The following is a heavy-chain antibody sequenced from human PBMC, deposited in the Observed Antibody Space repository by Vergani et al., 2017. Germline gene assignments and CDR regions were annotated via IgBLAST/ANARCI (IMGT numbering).Heavy chain of an antibody. CDR3: ARDSQTVAGMRYGMDV. V-gene: IGHV3-64*01. Sequence: EVQLVESGGGLVQPGGSLRLSCAASGLTFSSYAMHWVRQAPGKGLEYVSAISSNGGSTYYANSVKGRFTISRDNSKNTLYLQMGSLRAEDMAVYYCARDSQTVAGMRYGMDVWGQGTTVTVSS. CDR1: GLTFSSYA. J-gene: IGHJ6*02. CDR2: ISSNGGST. D-gene: IGHD6-19*01.